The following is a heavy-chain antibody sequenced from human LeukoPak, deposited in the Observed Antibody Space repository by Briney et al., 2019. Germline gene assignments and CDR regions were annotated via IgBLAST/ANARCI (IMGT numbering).Heavy chain of an antibody. CDR2: ISAYNGNT. CDR3: ARVKYNYGLDY. J-gene: IGHJ4*02. V-gene: IGHV1-18*01. D-gene: IGHD1-1*01. CDR1: GYTFTSYG. Sequence: ASVRVSCKASGYTFTSYGISWVRQAPGQGLEWMGWISAYNGNTNYAQNLQGRVTMTTDTSTSTAYMELRSLRSDDTAVYYCARVKYNYGLDYWGQGTLVTVSS.